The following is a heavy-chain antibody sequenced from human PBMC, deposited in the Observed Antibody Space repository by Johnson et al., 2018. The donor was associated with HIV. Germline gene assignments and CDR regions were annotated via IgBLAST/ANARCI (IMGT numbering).Heavy chain of an antibody. CDR3: TGVDWDTAALDI. CDR1: GFTFGDYA. V-gene: IGHV3-49*04. D-gene: IGHD5-18*01. J-gene: IGHJ3*02. CDR2: IRSKAYGGTP. Sequence: VQLVESGGGLVQPGRSLRLSCTASGFTFGDYAMSWVRQATGKGLEWVGFIRSKAYGGTPEYAASVKGRFTISRDDSKSIAYLQMNSLKTEDTAGYYCTGVDWDTAALDIWGQGTKVTVSS.